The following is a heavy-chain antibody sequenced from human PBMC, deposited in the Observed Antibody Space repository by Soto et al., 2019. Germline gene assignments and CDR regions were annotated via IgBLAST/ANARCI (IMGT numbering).Heavy chain of an antibody. Sequence: SETLSLTCTVSGGSISSSSYYWGWIRQPPGKGLEWIGSIYYSGSTYYNPSLKSRVTISVDTSKNQFSLKLSSVTAADTAVYYCARLADYGGNSFPLSVEALANWFDPWGQGTLVTVSS. CDR3: ARLADYGGNSFPLSVEALANWFDP. CDR1: GGSISSSSYY. J-gene: IGHJ5*02. D-gene: IGHD4-17*01. V-gene: IGHV4-39*01. CDR2: IYYSGST.